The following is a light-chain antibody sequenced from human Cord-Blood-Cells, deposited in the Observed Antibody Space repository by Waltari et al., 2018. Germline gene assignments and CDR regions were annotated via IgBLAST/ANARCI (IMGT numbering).Light chain of an antibody. Sequence: DIVLTHSPLSLPVTPGAPASISCSPSQSLLHSNGYKYLDWYLQKPGQSQQLLIYLGSNRASGVPDRFSGSGSGTDFTLKISRVEAEDVGVYYCMQALQTPPWTFGQGTKVEIK. CDR3: MQALQTPPWT. V-gene: IGKV2-28*01. CDR2: LGS. J-gene: IGKJ1*01. CDR1: QSLLHSNGYKY.